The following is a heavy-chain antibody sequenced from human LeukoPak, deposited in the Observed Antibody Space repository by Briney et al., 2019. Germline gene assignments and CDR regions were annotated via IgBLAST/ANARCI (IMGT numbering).Heavy chain of an antibody. J-gene: IGHJ4*02. CDR2: IKEDGSEK. CDR1: GSTFSSSQ. D-gene: IGHD3-3*02. Sequence: HPGGALRFSCAASGSTFSSSQKKWVRPAPGKGLGWVANIKEDGSEKYYVDSVKGRFTISRDNAKNSLYLQMDSLRAEDTAVYYCARDSQHLNFDHWGQGTLVTVSS. V-gene: IGHV3-7*04. CDR3: ARDSQHLNFDH.